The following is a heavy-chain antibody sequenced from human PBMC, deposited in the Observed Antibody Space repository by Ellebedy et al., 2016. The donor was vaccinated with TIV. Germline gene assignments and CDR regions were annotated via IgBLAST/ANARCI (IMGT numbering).Heavy chain of an antibody. D-gene: IGHD1-26*01. CDR3: ARPEVGAMYY. CDR1: GYTFTGYY. J-gene: IGHJ4*02. V-gene: IGHV1-46*04. Sequence: AASVKVSCKASGYTFTGYYMHWVRQAPGQGLEWMGIINPSGGSTSYAQKLQGRVTMTRDTSTSTVYMELSSLRSEDTAVYYCARPEVGAMYYWGQGTLVTVSS. CDR2: INPSGGST.